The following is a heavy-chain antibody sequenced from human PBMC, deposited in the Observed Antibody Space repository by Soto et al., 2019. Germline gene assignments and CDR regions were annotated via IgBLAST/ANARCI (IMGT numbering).Heavy chain of an antibody. CDR1: GFTFRRYD. CDR2: ISSSSISI. D-gene: IGHD3-22*01. J-gene: IGHJ6*02. CDR3: AGLYDVFTNGMDG. Sequence: EVQLEESGGGLVKPGGSLRLSCSASGFTFRRYDMNWVRQAPGKGLEWVSSISSSSISIHYGDSVKGRFTISRDNARKGFDLQMNSPRAEDTAVFFFAGLYDVFTNGMDGWGQGTKV. V-gene: IGHV3-21*01.